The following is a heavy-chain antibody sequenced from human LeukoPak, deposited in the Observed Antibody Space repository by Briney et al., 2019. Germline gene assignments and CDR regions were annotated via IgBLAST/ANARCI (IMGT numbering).Heavy chain of an antibody. Sequence: SETLSLTCTVSGGSISSGSYYWSWIRQPAGKGLEWTGRIYTSGSTNYNPSLKSRVSISVDTSKNQLSLKLSSVTAADTAVYYCARHNDYSRAFDIWGQGTMVTVSS. V-gene: IGHV4-61*02. J-gene: IGHJ3*02. CDR3: ARHNDYSRAFDI. CDR2: IYTSGST. D-gene: IGHD4-11*01. CDR1: GGSISSGSYY.